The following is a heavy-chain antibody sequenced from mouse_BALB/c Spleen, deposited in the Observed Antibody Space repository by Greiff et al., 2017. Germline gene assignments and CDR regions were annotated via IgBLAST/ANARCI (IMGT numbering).Heavy chain of an antibody. Sequence: QVQLQESGPGLVAPSQSLSITCTVSGFSLTGYGVNWVRQPPGKGLEWLGMIWGDGSTDYNSALKSRLSISKDNSKSQVFLKMNSLQTDDTARYYCARDRHYGNYYYAMDYWGQGTSVTVSS. V-gene: IGHV2-6-7*01. D-gene: IGHD2-1*01. J-gene: IGHJ4*01. CDR2: IWGDGST. CDR3: ARDRHYGNYYYAMDY. CDR1: GFSLTGYG.